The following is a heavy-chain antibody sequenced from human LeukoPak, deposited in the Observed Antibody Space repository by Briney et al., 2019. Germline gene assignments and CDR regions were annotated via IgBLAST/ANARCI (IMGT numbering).Heavy chain of an antibody. V-gene: IGHV3-13*01. CDR2: IGTGGDT. Sequence: GGSLRLSCVASGFTFSNYDMHWVRHGTGKGLEWVSGIGTGGDTHYPDSVKGRFTISRENAKNSLFLQMNSLRVGDTAMYYCARAARFYGSSGAHAFDIWGQGTMVTVS. D-gene: IGHD3-22*01. J-gene: IGHJ3*02. CDR1: GFTFSNYD. CDR3: ARAARFYGSSGAHAFDI.